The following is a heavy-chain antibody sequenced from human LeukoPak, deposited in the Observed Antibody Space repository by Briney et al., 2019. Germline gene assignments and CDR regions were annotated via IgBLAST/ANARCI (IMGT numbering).Heavy chain of an antibody. CDR1: GGSISSGGYY. CDR3: ARDNGSGSYYNEYYFDY. D-gene: IGHD3-10*01. CDR2: IYYSGST. Sequence: KSSQTLSLTCTVSGGSISSGGYYWSWIRQHPGKGLEWIGYIYYSGSTYHNPSLKSRVTISVDTSKNQFSLKLSSVTAADTAVYYCARDNGSGSYYNEYYFDYWGQGTLVTVSS. V-gene: IGHV4-31*03. J-gene: IGHJ4*02.